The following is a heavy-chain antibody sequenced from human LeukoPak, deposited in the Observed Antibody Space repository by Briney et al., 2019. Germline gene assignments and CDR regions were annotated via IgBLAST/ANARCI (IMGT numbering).Heavy chain of an antibody. Sequence: GGSLRLSCVASGFTFRTYWMSWVRQAPGKGLEWVANIKQDGSEKYYVDSVKGRFTTSRDNAKNSLYLQMNSLRAEDTAVYYCARGPLLWFGELLDFDYWGQGTLVTVSS. D-gene: IGHD3-10*01. J-gene: IGHJ4*02. CDR2: IKQDGSEK. CDR1: GFTFRTYW. CDR3: ARGPLLWFGELLDFDY. V-gene: IGHV3-7*01.